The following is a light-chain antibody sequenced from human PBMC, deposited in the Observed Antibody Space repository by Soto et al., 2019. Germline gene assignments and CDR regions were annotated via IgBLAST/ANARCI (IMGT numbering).Light chain of an antibody. V-gene: IGKV3-15*01. Sequence: EIVMTQSPATLSVSLGERATLSCRASQTVRSKLAWYQQRPGQAPRLLIYDASTRAPGVPARFSGSGSGTEFTLTISSLQSEDFAIYSCQHYNNWAAFGQGTKVEIK. CDR2: DAS. CDR1: QTVRSK. CDR3: QHYNNWAA. J-gene: IGKJ1*01.